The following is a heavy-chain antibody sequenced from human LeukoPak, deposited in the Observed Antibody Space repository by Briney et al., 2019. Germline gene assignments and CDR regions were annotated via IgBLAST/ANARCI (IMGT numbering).Heavy chain of an antibody. CDR3: ARDVRTTGTTWAPYY. CDR1: GGTFSSYA. V-gene: IGHV1-69*01. Sequence: GASVKVSCTASGGTFSSYAISWVRQAPGQGLEWMGGITPIFGTANYAQKFQGRVTITADESTSTAYMELSSLRSEDTAVYYCARDVRTTGTTWAPYYWGQGTLVTVSS. CDR2: ITPIFGTA. J-gene: IGHJ4*02. D-gene: IGHD1-1*01.